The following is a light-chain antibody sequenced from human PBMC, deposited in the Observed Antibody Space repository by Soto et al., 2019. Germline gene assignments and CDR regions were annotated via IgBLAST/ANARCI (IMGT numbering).Light chain of an antibody. CDR1: QSVSSN. Sequence: DIVMTQSPATLSVSPGQRVTLSCRASQSVSSNLAWYQQKPGQAPRLLIFAASTRATGIPARFSGSGSGTEFTLTISSLHGEDFGIYYCQHYNNWPPLTFGGGTKVEIK. CDR3: QHYNNWPPLT. J-gene: IGKJ4*01. V-gene: IGKV3-15*01. CDR2: AAS.